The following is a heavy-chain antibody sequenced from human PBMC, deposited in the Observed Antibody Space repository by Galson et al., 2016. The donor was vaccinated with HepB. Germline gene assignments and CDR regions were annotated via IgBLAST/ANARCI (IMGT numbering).Heavy chain of an antibody. Sequence: LSCAASGFTFNNYAMSWVRQAPGEGLEWVSAISGSGVTTYYADSVKGRFSISRDNSKNTLYLHINSLRAEDTAVYYCEKGTAASSKYYFDFWGQGAPVTASS. CDR2: ISGSGVTT. CDR1: GFTFNNYA. CDR3: EKGTAASSKYYFDF. J-gene: IGHJ4*02. D-gene: IGHD6-13*01. V-gene: IGHV3-23*01.